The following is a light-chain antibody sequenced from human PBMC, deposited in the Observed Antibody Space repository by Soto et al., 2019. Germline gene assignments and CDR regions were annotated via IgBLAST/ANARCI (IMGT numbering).Light chain of an antibody. Sequence: EILMTQSPVTLSVSPGKTATLSCRASQSVSSSSAWYQQKPGQAPRLLIYGASTRATGIPARFSGSGSGTEFTLTISSLQSEDFAVYYCQQYNNWHPITFGQGTRLEIK. J-gene: IGKJ5*01. CDR3: QQYNNWHPIT. V-gene: IGKV3-15*01. CDR1: QSVSSS. CDR2: GAS.